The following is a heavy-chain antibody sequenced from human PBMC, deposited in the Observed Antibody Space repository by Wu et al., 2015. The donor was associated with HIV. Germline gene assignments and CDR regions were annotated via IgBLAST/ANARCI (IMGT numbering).Heavy chain of an antibody. D-gene: IGHD3-9*01. V-gene: IGHV1-18*01. Sequence: QVQLVQSGAEVKKPGASVKVSCKASGYTFTSYGINWVRQAPGHGLEWMGWIDTHNRETEYSQKFRGRVTLTTDTAATTAYLEMRSLRSDDTAVYFCARDLARYFDTDNVAYQYGMDVWGQGP. CDR2: IDTHNRET. CDR1: GYTFTSYG. J-gene: IGHJ6*02. CDR3: ARDLARYFDTDNVAYQYGMDV.